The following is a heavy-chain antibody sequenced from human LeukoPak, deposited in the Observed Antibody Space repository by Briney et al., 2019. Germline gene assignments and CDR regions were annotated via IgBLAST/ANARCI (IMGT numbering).Heavy chain of an antibody. J-gene: IGHJ4*02. CDR1: GFTFDDYA. V-gene: IGHV3-9*01. CDR3: TTDRPTVPLDY. CDR2: ISWNSGSI. D-gene: IGHD4-17*01. Sequence: GGSLRLSCAASGFTFDDYAMHWVRQAPGKGLEWVSGISWNSGSIGYAHSVKGRFTISRDNAKNSLYLQMNSLKTEDTAVYYCTTDRPTVPLDYWGQGTLVTVSS.